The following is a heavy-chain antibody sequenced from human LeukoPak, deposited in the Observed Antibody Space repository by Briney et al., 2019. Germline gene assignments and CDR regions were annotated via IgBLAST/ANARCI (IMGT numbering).Heavy chain of an antibody. Sequence: GGSLRLSCTASGFTFSSYDMHWVRQATGKGLEWVSAIGTAGDTYYPGSVKGRFTISRENAKNSLYLQMNSLRAGDTAVYYCARDGADGYNQDYDYWGQGTLVTVSS. D-gene: IGHD5-24*01. CDR2: IGTAGDT. J-gene: IGHJ4*02. CDR1: GFTFSSYD. CDR3: ARDGADGYNQDYDY. V-gene: IGHV3-13*01.